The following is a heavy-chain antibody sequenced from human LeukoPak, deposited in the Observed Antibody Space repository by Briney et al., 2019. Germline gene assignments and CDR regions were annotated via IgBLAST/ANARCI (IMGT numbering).Heavy chain of an antibody. CDR3: ASPVGDDILTGYYPLDAFDI. V-gene: IGHV3-74*01. CDR1: GFTFSSYW. J-gene: IGHJ3*02. CDR2: INSDGSST. Sequence: GGFLRLSCAASGFTFSSYWMHWVRQAPGKGLVWVSRINSDGSSTSYADSVKGRFTISRDNAKNTLYLQMNSLRAEDTAVYYCASPVGDDILTGYYPLDAFDIWGQGTMVTVSS. D-gene: IGHD3-9*01.